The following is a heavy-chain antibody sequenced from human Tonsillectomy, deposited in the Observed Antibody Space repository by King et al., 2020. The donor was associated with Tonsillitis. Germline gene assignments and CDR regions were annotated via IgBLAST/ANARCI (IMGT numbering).Heavy chain of an antibody. J-gene: IGHJ4*02. V-gene: IGHV1-18*01. D-gene: IGHD3-22*01. CDR1: GYTFTSYG. Sequence: QLVQSGAEVKKPGASVKVSCKASGYTFTSYGISWVRQAPGQGLEWMGWISGSSGNTNYAQRLQARITMTTDTSTDTAYMELRSLRSDDTALYYCARSWGDSSGYYSTGDFDYWGQGTLVTVSS. CDR2: ISGSSGNT. CDR3: ARSWGDSSGYYSTGDFDY.